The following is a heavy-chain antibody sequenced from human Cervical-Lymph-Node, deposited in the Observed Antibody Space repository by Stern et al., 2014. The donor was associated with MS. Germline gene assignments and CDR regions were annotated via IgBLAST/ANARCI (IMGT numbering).Heavy chain of an antibody. CDR3: ARGRGGNYRYYFDY. V-gene: IGHV3-21*01. J-gene: IGHJ4*02. CDR2: ISSGGSYM. D-gene: IGHD4-23*01. CDR1: GFTFSSYS. Sequence: EVHLVESGGGLVKPGGSLRLSCAASGFTFSSYSMNWVRQAPGKGLEWVASISSGGSYMLYADSLKGRFNISKDKGHNSPYLQMNSLRAEDTAVYYCARGRGGNYRYYFDYWGQGTLVTVSS.